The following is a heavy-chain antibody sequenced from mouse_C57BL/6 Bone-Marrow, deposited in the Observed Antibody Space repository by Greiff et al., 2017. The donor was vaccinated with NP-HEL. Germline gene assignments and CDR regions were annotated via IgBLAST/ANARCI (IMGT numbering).Heavy chain of an antibody. CDR2: IDPSDSET. CDR3: ARYFDYDVRFYAMDY. Sequence: QVHVKQPGAELVRPGSSVKLSCKASGYTFTSYWMHWVKQRPIQGLEWIGNIDPSDSETHYNQKFKDKATLTVDKSSSTAYMQLSSLTSEDSAVYYCARYFDYDVRFYAMDYWGQGTSVTVSS. J-gene: IGHJ4*01. V-gene: IGHV1-52*01. CDR1: GYTFTSYW. D-gene: IGHD2-4*01.